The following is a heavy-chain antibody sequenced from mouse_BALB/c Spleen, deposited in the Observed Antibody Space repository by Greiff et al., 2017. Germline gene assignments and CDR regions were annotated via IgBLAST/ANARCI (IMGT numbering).Heavy chain of an antibody. CDR3: ARRGTARYFDV. J-gene: IGHJ1*01. D-gene: IGHD1-2*01. V-gene: IGHV1-80*01. Sequence: VKLVESGAELVRPGSSVKISCKASGYAFSSYWMNWVKQRPGQGLEWIGQIYPGDGDTNYNGKFKGKATLTADKSSSTAYMQLSSLTSEDSAVYFCARRGTARYFDVWGAGTTVTVSS. CDR2: IYPGDGDT. CDR1: GYAFSSYW.